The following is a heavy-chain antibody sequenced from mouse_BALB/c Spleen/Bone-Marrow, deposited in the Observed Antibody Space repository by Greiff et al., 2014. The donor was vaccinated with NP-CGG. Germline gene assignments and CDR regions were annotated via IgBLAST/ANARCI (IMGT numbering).Heavy chain of an antibody. V-gene: IGHV1-80*01. Sequence: QVQLQQSGAELVRPGSSVKISCKASGHTFRSYWMNWVKQRPGQGLEWIGQIYPGDGDTNYNGKFKGKVTLTADKSSSTAYMQLGSLTSEDSAVYFCARGPSSGYYWFASWGQGTLVTVSA. CDR3: ARGPSSGYYWFAS. CDR2: IYPGDGDT. D-gene: IGHD3-1*01. CDR1: GHTFRSYW. J-gene: IGHJ3*01.